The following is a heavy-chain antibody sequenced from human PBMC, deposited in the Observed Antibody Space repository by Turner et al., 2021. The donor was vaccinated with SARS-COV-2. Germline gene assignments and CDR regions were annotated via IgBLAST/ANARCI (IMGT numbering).Heavy chain of an antibody. D-gene: IGHD2-21*01. CDR1: GYIVSSNY. J-gene: IGHJ4*02. CDR2: IYQGGNT. CDR3: ARGGLVTAPMHRLDY. Sequence: EVQLVESGGGFIQPGVSLRLSCAASGYIVSSNYMTWVRQAPGKVREWVSIIYQGGNTYYADSLKGRFTSSRDNSKITVYLQTNSLRTEDTAVYYCARGGLVTAPMHRLDYWGQGTLVTVSS. V-gene: IGHV3-53*01.